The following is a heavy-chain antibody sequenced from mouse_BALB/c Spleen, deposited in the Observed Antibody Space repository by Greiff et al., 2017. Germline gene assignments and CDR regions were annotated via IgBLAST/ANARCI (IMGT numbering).Heavy chain of an antibody. CDR1: GFTFNTYA. J-gene: IGHJ4*01. CDR2: IRSKSNNYAT. D-gene: IGHD2-3*01. Sequence: GGGLVQPKGSLKLSCAASGFTFNTYAMHWVCQAPGKGLEWVARIRSKSNNYATYYADSVKDRFTISRDDSQSMLYLQMNNLKTEDTAMYYCVRDRDGYYGYYAMDYWGQGTSVTVSS. CDR3: VRDRDGYYGYYAMDY. V-gene: IGHV10-3*03.